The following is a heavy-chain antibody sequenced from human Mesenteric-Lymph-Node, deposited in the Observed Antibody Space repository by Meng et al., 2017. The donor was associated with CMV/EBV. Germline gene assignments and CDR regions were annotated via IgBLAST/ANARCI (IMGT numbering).Heavy chain of an antibody. J-gene: IGHJ4*02. CDR3: AKDPSQYCSSTSCSDY. D-gene: IGHD2-2*01. CDR1: GFGFSSYG. V-gene: IGHV3-30*02. Sequence: GESLKISCVASGFGFSSYGMHWVRQAPGKGLEWVTFIHHDGSNKTYTDSVKGRFTISRDNSKNTLYLHMSSLRAEDTAVYYCAKDPSQYCSSTSCSDYWGQGTLVTVSS. CDR2: IHHDGSNK.